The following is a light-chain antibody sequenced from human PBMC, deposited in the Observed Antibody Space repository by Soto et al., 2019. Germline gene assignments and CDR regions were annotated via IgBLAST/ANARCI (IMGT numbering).Light chain of an antibody. CDR3: QQYNSYSHI. J-gene: IGKJ2*01. CDR2: KTS. CDR1: QTISAW. V-gene: IGKV1-5*03. Sequence: DIQMTQSPSALSASVGDRVTITCRASQTISAWLAWYQQKPGKAPKLLISKTSTLESGVPSRFSGSGSGTEFTLTISSLQPDDFATYFCQQYNSYSHIFGQGTKLEIK.